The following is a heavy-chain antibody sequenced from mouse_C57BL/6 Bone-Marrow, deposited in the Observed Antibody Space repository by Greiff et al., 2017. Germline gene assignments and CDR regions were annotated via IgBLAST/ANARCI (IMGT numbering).Heavy chain of an antibody. CDR2: IDPETGGT. CDR1: GYTFTDYE. Sequence: QVQLQQSGAELVRPGASVTLSCKASGYTFTDYEMHWVKQTPVHGLEWIGAIDPETGGTAYNQKFKGKAILTADKSYSTAYMELRSLTSEDSAVYYCTRSEGLDYDVDYWGQGTSVTVSS. D-gene: IGHD2-4*01. V-gene: IGHV1-15*01. J-gene: IGHJ4*01. CDR3: TRSEGLDYDVDY.